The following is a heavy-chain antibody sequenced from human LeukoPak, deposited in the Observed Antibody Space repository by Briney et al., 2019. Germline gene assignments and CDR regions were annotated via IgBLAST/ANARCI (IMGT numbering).Heavy chain of an antibody. J-gene: IGHJ4*02. V-gene: IGHV1-18*01. CDR2: ISTGNGNT. CDR1: GDTFIRYG. CDR3: ARANNWNYALGY. D-gene: IGHD1-7*01. Sequence: ASVKVSCKASGDTFIRYGISWVRQAPGQGLEWMGWISTGNGNTNYGQKFQGRVTMTTDTSTDTAYMELRSLRSDDTAMYYCARANNWNYALGYWGQGTLVTVSS.